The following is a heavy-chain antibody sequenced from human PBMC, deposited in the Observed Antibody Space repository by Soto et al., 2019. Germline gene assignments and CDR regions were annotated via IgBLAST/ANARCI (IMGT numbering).Heavy chain of an antibody. J-gene: IGHJ4*02. Sequence: SETLSLTCTVSGGSNSNYYWSWIRQPPGKGLEWIGNIYYSGNTNSNPSLKSRVTISVDTPKSQFSLKLSSVTAADTAVYYCASRYGDNDYRGQGTLVTVSS. CDR3: ASRYGDNDY. CDR1: GGSNSNYY. D-gene: IGHD4-17*01. V-gene: IGHV4-59*01. CDR2: IYYSGNT.